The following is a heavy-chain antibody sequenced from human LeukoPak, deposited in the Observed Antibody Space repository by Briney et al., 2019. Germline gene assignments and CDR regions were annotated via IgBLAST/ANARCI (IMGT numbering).Heavy chain of an antibody. Sequence: GGSLRLSCAASGFTFDDYAMHWVRQAPGKGLEWVSLISGDGGSTYYADSVKGRFTISRDNSKNSLYLQMNSLRTEDTALYYSAKAPAEHYYYYYMDVWGKGTTVTVSS. V-gene: IGHV3-43*02. CDR2: ISGDGGST. CDR1: GFTFDDYA. J-gene: IGHJ6*03. CDR3: AKAPAEHYYYYYMDV.